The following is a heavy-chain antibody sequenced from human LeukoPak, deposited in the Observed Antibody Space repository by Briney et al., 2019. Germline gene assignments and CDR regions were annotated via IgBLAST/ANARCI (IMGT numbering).Heavy chain of an antibody. CDR2: IHYTGRT. Sequence: SETLSLTCTVSGGSISSYYWSWIRQPPGKGLEWIGYIHYTGRTNYNSSLKRRVTISVDTSKNQFSLRLSSVTAADTAVYYCARHLDGALVPLDYWGQGTLVTVSS. D-gene: IGHD4-17*01. CDR3: ARHLDGALVPLDY. J-gene: IGHJ4*02. CDR1: GGSISSYY. V-gene: IGHV4-59*08.